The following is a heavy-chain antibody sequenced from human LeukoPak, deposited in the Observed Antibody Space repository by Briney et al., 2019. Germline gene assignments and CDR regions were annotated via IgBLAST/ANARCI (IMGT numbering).Heavy chain of an antibody. Sequence: PSETLSLTCTVSGGSISSYYWSWIRQPPGKGLGWTGYIYYSGSTNYNPSLKSRVTISVDTSKNQFSLKLSSVTAADTAVYYCAGGGAYYYDSSAPYWGQGTLVTVSS. CDR2: IYYSGST. V-gene: IGHV4-59*01. D-gene: IGHD3-22*01. J-gene: IGHJ4*02. CDR1: GGSISSYY. CDR3: AGGGAYYYDSSAPY.